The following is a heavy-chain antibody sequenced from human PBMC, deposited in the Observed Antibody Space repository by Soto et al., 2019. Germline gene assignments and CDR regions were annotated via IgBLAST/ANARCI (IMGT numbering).Heavy chain of an antibody. D-gene: IGHD3-3*01. CDR1: GFTFSSYA. CDR3: VRIYDFWSGYRGYYYYGMDV. V-gene: IGHV3-64D*08. Sequence: GSLRLSCSASGFTFSSYAMHWVRQAPGKGLEYVSAISSNGGSTYYADSVKGRFTISRDNSKNTLYLQMSSLRAEDTAVYYCVRIYDFWSGYRGYYYYGMDVWGQGTTVTVSS. CDR2: ISSNGGST. J-gene: IGHJ6*02.